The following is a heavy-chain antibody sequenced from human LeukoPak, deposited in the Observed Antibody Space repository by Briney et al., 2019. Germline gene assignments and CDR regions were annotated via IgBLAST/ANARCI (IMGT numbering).Heavy chain of an antibody. D-gene: IGHD2-21*02. CDR3: ARLGDWSGPDY. J-gene: IGHJ4*02. Sequence: GGSLRLSCAASDFAFNIYWMSWVRQAPGKGLEWVANIKHDGTEKYYVDSVKGRFTISRDNAKNSLYLQINSLRAEDTAVYFCARLGDWSGPDYWGQGVLVTVSS. V-gene: IGHV3-7*01. CDR2: IKHDGTEK. CDR1: DFAFNIYW.